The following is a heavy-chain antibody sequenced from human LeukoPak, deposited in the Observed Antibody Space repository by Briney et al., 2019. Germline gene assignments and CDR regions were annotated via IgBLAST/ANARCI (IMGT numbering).Heavy chain of an antibody. CDR2: INPSGGGT. J-gene: IGHJ4*02. Sequence: ASVKVSCKASGYTFTNYFMHWVRQAPGQGLEWMGVINPSGGGTTYAQRFQGRVTMTRDTSTSTVYMELSSLRSEDTAVYYCAREGGYQPLDYWGQGTLVTVSS. V-gene: IGHV1-46*01. CDR3: AREGGYQPLDY. CDR1: GYTFTNYF. D-gene: IGHD2-2*01.